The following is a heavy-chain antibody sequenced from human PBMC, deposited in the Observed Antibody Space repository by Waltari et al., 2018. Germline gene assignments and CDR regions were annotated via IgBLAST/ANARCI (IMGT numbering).Heavy chain of an antibody. J-gene: IGHJ4*02. CDR2: FIPILGIA. Sequence: QVQLVQSGAEVKKPGSSVKVSCKASGGTFSSYAISWVRQAPGQGLAWMGGFIPILGIASDAQKFQGRVTITADESTSTAYMELSSLRSEDTAVYYCAREQGQQLAYYFDYWGQGTLVTVSS. CDR1: GGTFSSYA. D-gene: IGHD6-13*01. CDR3: AREQGQQLAYYFDY. V-gene: IGHV1-69*04.